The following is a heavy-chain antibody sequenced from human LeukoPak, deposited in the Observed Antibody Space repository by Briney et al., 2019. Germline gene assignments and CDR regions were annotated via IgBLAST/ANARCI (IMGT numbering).Heavy chain of an antibody. V-gene: IGHV4-4*02. CDR2: IYHSGST. CDR3: ARGTTVTIGY. D-gene: IGHD4-17*01. Sequence: SETLSLTCAVSGGSISSSNWWSWVRQAPGKGLEWIGEIYHSGSTNYNPSLKSRVTISVDTSKNQFSLKLSSVTAADTAVYYCARGTTVTIGYWGQGTQVTVSS. CDR1: GGSISSSNW. J-gene: IGHJ4*02.